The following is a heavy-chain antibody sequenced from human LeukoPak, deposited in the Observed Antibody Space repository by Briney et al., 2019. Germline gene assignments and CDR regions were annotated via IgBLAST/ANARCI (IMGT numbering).Heavy chain of an antibody. J-gene: IGHJ4*02. CDR1: GCTFSRYA. CDR2: ITPIFGTA. D-gene: IGHD2-2*02. CDR3: ARGSYCSSTSCYKDFDY. Sequence: SVKVSCKASGCTFSRYAISWVRQAPGQGLEWMGGITPIFGTAKYAQKFQGRVTITADESTRTAYMELSSLRSEDTAVYYCARGSYCSSTSCYKDFDYWGQGTLVTVSS. V-gene: IGHV1-69*13.